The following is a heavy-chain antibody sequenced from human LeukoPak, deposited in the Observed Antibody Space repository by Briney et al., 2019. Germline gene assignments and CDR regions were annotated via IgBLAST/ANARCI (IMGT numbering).Heavy chain of an antibody. Sequence: GGSLRLSCAASGFTFTNYWMHWVRQPPGKGLVWVSRVDHGGSGTAYADSVTGRLTISRDNAKNTVYLQMNSLRAEDTAVYYCATDLGWGQGTLVTVSS. J-gene: IGHJ1*01. CDR1: GFTFTNYW. V-gene: IGHV3-74*01. CDR3: ATDLG. CDR2: VDHGGSGT. D-gene: IGHD4-17*01.